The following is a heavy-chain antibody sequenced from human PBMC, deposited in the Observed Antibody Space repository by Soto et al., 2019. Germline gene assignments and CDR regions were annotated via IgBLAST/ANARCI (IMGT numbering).Heavy chain of an antibody. CDR3: AHGGGYVSGSHSFDY. V-gene: IGHV1-69*02. J-gene: IGHJ4*02. Sequence: QVQVVQSGAEVKKPGSSVKVSCKASGGTFSSYTINWVRQAPGHGLEWMGRIIPILGVANYAQKFQGRVTITADKSTSTAYMELSSLRSEDTAVYYCAHGGGYVSGSHSFDYWGQGSLVPVSS. CDR1: GGTFSSYT. D-gene: IGHD3-10*01. CDR2: IIPILGVA.